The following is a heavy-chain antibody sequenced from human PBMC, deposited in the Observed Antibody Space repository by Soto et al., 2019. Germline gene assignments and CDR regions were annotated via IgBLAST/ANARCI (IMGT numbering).Heavy chain of an antibody. J-gene: IGHJ5*02. Sequence: EVRLLESGGGLAQPGGSRRLSCAASGFTFSSSAMNWVRQAPGKGLEWVSSIRVGGGDTFYADSVRGRFTVSRDISRNTLYLQMNSLRGEDTAIYYCAKCSVGTVRTSGWCTWFDPWGQGTLVTVSS. CDR2: IRVGGGDT. CDR1: GFTFSSSA. V-gene: IGHV3-23*01. CDR3: AKCSVGTVRTSGWCTWFDP. D-gene: IGHD6-19*01.